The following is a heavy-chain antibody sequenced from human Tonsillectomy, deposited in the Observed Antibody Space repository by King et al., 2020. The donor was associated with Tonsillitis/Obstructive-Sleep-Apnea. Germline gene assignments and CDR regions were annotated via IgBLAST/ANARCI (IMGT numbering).Heavy chain of an antibody. J-gene: IGHJ4*02. CDR2: IYYSGST. V-gene: IGHV4-31*03. D-gene: IGHD4-17*01. Sequence: VQLQESGPGLVKPSQTLSLTCTVSGGSISSGGYYWSWIRQHPGKALEWIGCIYYSGSTYYNPSLKSRVTISIDTSKNQFSLKLSSVTPADTAVYYCARGTTVKSFDYWGQGTLVTVSS. CDR1: GGSISSGGYY. CDR3: ARGTTVKSFDY.